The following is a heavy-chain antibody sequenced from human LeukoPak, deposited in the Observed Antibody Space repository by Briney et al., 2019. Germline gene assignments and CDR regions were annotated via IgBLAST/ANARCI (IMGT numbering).Heavy chain of an antibody. CDR1: GFTFSSYA. CDR3: ARSLAVTQEIDY. V-gene: IGHV3-64*01. CDR2: ISGIGGST. J-gene: IGHJ4*02. Sequence: GGSLRLSCAASGFTFSSYAMHWVRQAPGKGLEYVSAISGIGGSTYYANSVKGRFTISRDNSKNTLYLQMGSLRSDDTAVYYCARSLAVTQEIDYWGQGTLVTVSS. D-gene: IGHD4-17*01.